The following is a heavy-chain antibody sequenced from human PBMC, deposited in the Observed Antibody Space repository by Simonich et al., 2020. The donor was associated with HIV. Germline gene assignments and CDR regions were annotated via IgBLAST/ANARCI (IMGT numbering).Heavy chain of an antibody. CDR1: GDTFSNYV. CDR2: IIPWFDTT. D-gene: IGHD6-6*01. Sequence: QVQLVQSGAEVKKTGSSVKVSCKASGDTFSNYVIGWVRQAPGQGLEWMGWIIPWFDTTNYAQNFQGRVTITADDSTSTAYMELSSLRSEDTAVYYCARRVYSSSGYAFDFWGQGTMVSVSS. V-gene: IGHV1-69*13. J-gene: IGHJ3*01. CDR3: ARRVYSSSGYAFDF.